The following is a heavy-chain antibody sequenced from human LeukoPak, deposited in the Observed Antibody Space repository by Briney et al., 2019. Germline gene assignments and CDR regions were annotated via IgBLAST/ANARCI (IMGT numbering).Heavy chain of an antibody. Sequence: GGSLRLSCVASGFTFSSYWISWVRQAPGKGLEWVANIKQDGSEKYYVDSVKGRFTISRDNAKNSLYLQMNSLRAEDTAVYYCARDGWATSDYWGQGTLVTVSS. V-gene: IGHV3-7*01. D-gene: IGHD3-10*01. J-gene: IGHJ4*02. CDR1: GFTFSSYW. CDR2: IKQDGSEK. CDR3: ARDGWATSDY.